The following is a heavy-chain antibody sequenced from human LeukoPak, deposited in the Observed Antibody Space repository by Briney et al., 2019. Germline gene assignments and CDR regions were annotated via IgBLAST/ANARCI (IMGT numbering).Heavy chain of an antibody. CDR2: IGYSGST. CDR1: GGSISTSSYH. CDR3: ARHRSSGYPSYYYYYMDV. D-gene: IGHD3-22*01. Sequence: SETLSLTCTVSGGSISTSSYHWGWVRQPPGKGLGWIGSIGYSGSTYYHPSLKSRVTTSVDTSKNHFSLKLSSVTAADTAVYYCARHRSSGYPSYYYYYMDVWGKGTTVTVSS. J-gene: IGHJ6*03. V-gene: IGHV4-39*01.